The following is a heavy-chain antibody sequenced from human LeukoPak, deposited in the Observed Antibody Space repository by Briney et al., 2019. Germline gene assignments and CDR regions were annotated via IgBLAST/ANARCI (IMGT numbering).Heavy chain of an antibody. D-gene: IGHD3-10*01. V-gene: IGHV3-53*01. CDR2: IYNDGTT. CDR1: GFTVSSGY. Sequence: PGGSLRLSGAASGFTVSSGYVSWVRQAPGKGLECVSIIYNDGTTYYADSVKGRFTISRDNSKNTVYLQMNSLRAEDTAVYYCAKTPGGSGNFFDYWGQGTLVTVSS. J-gene: IGHJ4*02. CDR3: AKTPGGSGNFFDY.